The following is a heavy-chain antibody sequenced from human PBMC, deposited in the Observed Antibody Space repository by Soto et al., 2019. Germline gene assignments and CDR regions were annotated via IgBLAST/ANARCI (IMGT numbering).Heavy chain of an antibody. Sequence: QVTLKESGPVLVKPTETLTLTCTVSGFSLSNARMGVSWIRQPPGKALEWLAHIFSTDAQSYSTSLKSRLTISKDTSKSQVVLTMTNMDPVDTATYYCARIQEGFWSEYGMDVWGQGTTVTVSS. CDR2: IFSTDAQ. CDR1: GFSLSNARMG. CDR3: ARIQEGFWSEYGMDV. J-gene: IGHJ6*02. V-gene: IGHV2-26*01. D-gene: IGHD3-3*01.